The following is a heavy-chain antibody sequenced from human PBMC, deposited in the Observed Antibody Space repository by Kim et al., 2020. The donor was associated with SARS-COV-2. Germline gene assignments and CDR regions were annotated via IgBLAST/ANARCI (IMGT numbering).Heavy chain of an antibody. V-gene: IGHV4-31*03. Sequence: TLSLTCTVSGGSISSGGYYWSRIRQHPGKGLEWIGYIYYSGSTYYNPSLKSRVTISVDTSKNQFSLKLSSVTAADTAVYYCARNIGITMIVVVTGWFDPWGQGTLVTVSS. D-gene: IGHD3-22*01. J-gene: IGHJ5*02. CDR1: GGSISSGGYY. CDR2: IYYSGST. CDR3: ARNIGITMIVVVTGWFDP.